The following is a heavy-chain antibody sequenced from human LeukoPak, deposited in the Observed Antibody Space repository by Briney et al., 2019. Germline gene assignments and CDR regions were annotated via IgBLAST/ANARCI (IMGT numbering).Heavy chain of an antibody. J-gene: IGHJ4*02. D-gene: IGHD2-8*02. CDR3: ATYRQVLLPFES. CDR1: GFTFSTFA. Sequence: GGSLRLSCAASGFTFSTFAMIRVRQPPGKGLEWVSRIFPSGGEIHYADSARGRFTISRDTSKSTLSLQMKSLRAEDTAIYNSATYRQVLLPFESGGQGTRVTVSS. V-gene: IGHV3-23*01. CDR2: IFPSGGEI.